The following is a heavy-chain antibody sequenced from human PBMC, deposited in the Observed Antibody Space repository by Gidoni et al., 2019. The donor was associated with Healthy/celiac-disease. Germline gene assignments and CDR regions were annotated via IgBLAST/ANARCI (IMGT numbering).Heavy chain of an antibody. V-gene: IGHV3-64*01. D-gene: IGHD3-22*01. J-gene: IGHJ6*02. Sequence: KGLEYVSAISSNGGSTYYANSVKGRFTISRDNSKNTLYLQMGSLRAEDMAVYYCAREGYYDSSGSSYYYGMDVWGQGTTVTVSS. CDR2: ISSNGGST. CDR3: AREGYYDSSGSSYYYGMDV.